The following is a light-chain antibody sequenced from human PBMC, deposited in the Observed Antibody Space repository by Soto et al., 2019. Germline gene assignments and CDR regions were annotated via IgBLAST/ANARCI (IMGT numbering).Light chain of an antibody. V-gene: IGKV3-15*01. Sequence: EIVLTQSPATLSGSPGDRVTLSCRASESLFGFLAWYQQKPGQAPRLLIYGVSTRATGIPARFSGGGSATDFTLTISSLQSEDSAVYFCQSYNDWPFASGLGTRLEI. J-gene: IGKJ2*01. CDR3: QSYNDWPFA. CDR1: ESLFGF. CDR2: GVS.